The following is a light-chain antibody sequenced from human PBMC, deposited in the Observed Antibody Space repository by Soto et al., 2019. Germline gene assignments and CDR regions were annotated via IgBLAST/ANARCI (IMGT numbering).Light chain of an antibody. V-gene: IGKV1-12*01. Sequence: EIQITQSTSSVSASVGDRFTMTFRASQGISSWLAWDQQKPGKAPKLLIYAASSLQSGVPSRFSGSGSGTDFTLTISSLQPEDFATYYCQQANSFPPFGQGTKVDI. CDR2: AAS. J-gene: IGKJ1*01. CDR3: QQANSFPP. CDR1: QGISSW.